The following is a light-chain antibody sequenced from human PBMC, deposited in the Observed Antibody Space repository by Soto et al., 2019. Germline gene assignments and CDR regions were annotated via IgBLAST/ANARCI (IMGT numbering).Light chain of an antibody. Sequence: EIVLTQSPATLSLSPGETATLSCRASQSVSSYLAWYQQKSGQAPRLLIYDASTRATGIAARFTGSGSGTEFTLTISSLQTEDFAVYYCQQYNNWPITFGPGTRLEIK. CDR1: QSVSSY. J-gene: IGKJ5*01. CDR3: QQYNNWPIT. V-gene: IGKV3-15*01. CDR2: DAS.